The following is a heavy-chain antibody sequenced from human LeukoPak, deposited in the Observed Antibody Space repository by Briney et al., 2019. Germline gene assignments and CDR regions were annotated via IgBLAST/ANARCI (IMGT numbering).Heavy chain of an antibody. J-gene: IGHJ6*03. CDR1: AFTVSSYW. CDR3: ARDLLWKDASGLMDV. D-gene: IGHD3-3*01. V-gene: IGHV3-7*01. CDR2: IKQDGSEK. Sequence: LPGRSLRLSCAASAFTVSSYWMSSVRQAPGKGLGWVANIKQDGSEKYYVDSVKGRFTISRDNAKNSLYLQMNSLRAEDTAVYYCARDLLWKDASGLMDVWGKGTTVTVSS.